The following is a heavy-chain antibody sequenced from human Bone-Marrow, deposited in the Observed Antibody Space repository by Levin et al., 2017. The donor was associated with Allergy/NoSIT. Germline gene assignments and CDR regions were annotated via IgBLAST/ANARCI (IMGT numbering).Heavy chain of an antibody. Sequence: PGGSLRLSCVASGFSFSNSAMHWVRQAPGKGLEWVAVISYVDDKWYGESVKGRFSISRDNSQNTVYLQMDSLKTEDSGVYFCARSLGAGRLESWGQGTLVTVSS. CDR3: ARSLGAGRLES. V-gene: IGHV3-30*04. CDR2: ISYVDDK. CDR1: GFSFSNSA. J-gene: IGHJ5*01. D-gene: IGHD3-16*01.